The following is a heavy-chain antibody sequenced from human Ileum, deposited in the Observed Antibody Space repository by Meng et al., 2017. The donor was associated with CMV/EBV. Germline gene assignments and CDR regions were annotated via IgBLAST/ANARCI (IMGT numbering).Heavy chain of an antibody. CDR3: TRDNHLLPGVFDY. V-gene: IGHV3-72*01. Sequence: SGFSFIGQYMDWVRQDHGKGLEWVGRIRNRAEGYTTGCAASVRGRFTISRDDTKSSLYLQMNSLKTEDTAVYYCTRDNHLLPGVFDYWGQGTLVTVSS. CDR2: IRNRAEGYTT. J-gene: IGHJ4*02. D-gene: IGHD7-27*01. CDR1: GFSFIGQY.